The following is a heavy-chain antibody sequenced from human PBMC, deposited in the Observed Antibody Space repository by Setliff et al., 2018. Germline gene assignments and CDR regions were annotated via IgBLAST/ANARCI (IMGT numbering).Heavy chain of an antibody. CDR3: ARAPDSGTYYNLYPYYNDV. Sequence: PSETLSLTCTVSGDSMSNYYWNWIRQPPGKGLEWIGYIFTSGSTQYNPSLKSRATISRDTSSNQFSLKLFSVTAADTAVYYCARAPDSGTYYNLYPYYNDVWGKGTTVTVSS. J-gene: IGHJ6*03. CDR1: GDSMSNYY. V-gene: IGHV4-4*09. D-gene: IGHD1-26*01. CDR2: IFTSGST.